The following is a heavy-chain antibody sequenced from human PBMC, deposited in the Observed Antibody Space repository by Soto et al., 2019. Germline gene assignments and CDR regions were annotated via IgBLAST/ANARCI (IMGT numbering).Heavy chain of an antibody. Sequence: QVQLVQSGAEVKKPGSSVKVSCKASGGTFSSYAIIWVRQAPGQGLEWMGGIIPIFGTANYAQKFQGRVTITADESTSTAYMELSSLRSEDTAVYYCTRVAYCGGDCYSGYFDYWGQGTLVTVSS. CDR3: TRVAYCGGDCYSGYFDY. J-gene: IGHJ4*02. CDR1: GGTFSSYA. D-gene: IGHD2-21*02. V-gene: IGHV1-69*01. CDR2: IIPIFGTA.